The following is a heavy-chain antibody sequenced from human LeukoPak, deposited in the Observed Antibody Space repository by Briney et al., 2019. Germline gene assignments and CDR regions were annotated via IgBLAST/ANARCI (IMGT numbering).Heavy chain of an antibody. V-gene: IGHV4-34*01. Sequence: SETLSLTCAVYGGSFSGYYWSWIRQPPGKGLEWIGEINHSESTNYNPSLKSRVTISVDTSKNQFSLKLSSVTAADTAVYYCASRLRDGYNFDYWGQGTLVTVSS. CDR2: INHSEST. CDR3: ASRLRDGYNFDY. D-gene: IGHD5-24*01. CDR1: GGSFSGYY. J-gene: IGHJ4*02.